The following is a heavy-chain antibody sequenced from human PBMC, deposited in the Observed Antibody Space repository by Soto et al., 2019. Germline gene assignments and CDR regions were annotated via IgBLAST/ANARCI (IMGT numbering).Heavy chain of an antibody. J-gene: IGHJ3*02. CDR1: GGSISSYY. CDR3: ASTRDYDFWGGYYATYAFDI. V-gene: IGHV4-59*01. D-gene: IGHD3-3*01. CDR2: IYYSGST. Sequence: SETLSLTCTVSGGSISSYYWSWIRQPPGKGLEWIGCIYYSGSTNYNPSLKSRVTISVDTSKNQFSLKLSSVTAADTAVYYCASTRDYDFWGGYYATYAFDIWGQGTMVTVSS.